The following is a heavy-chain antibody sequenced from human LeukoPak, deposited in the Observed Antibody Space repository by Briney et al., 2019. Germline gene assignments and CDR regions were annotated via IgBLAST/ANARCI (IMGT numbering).Heavy chain of an antibody. V-gene: IGHV3-74*01. Sequence: PGGSLRLSCAASGFTFSSYWMHWVRQAPGKGLVWVSRINYDGSSTSYADSVKGRFTISRDNAKNMLYLQMNSLGAEDTAVYYCARDLYSYDYWGQGTLVTVSS. CDR1: GFTFSSYW. D-gene: IGHD5-18*01. CDR3: ARDLYSYDY. J-gene: IGHJ4*02. CDR2: INYDGSST.